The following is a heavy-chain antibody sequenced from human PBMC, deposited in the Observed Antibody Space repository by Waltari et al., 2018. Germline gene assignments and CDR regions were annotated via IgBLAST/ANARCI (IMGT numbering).Heavy chain of an antibody. CDR2: INHSGST. CDR3: ARVRYYYDSSGYLGCYFDY. J-gene: IGHJ4*02. CDR1: GGSFSGYY. V-gene: IGHV4-34*01. Sequence: QVQLQQWGAGLLKPSETLSLTCAVYGGSFSGYYWSWIRQPPGKGLEWIGEINHSGSTNYNPSLKSRVTITVDTSKNQFSLKLSSVTAADTAVYYCARVRYYYDSSGYLGCYFDYWGQGTLVTVSS. D-gene: IGHD3-22*01.